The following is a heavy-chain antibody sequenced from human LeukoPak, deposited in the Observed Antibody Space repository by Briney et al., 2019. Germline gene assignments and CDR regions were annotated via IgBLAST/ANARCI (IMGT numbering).Heavy chain of an antibody. CDR2: ISYDGSNK. V-gene: IGHV3-30-3*01. J-gene: IGHJ4*02. D-gene: IGHD3-10*01. Sequence: PGGSLRLSCAASGFTFSSYAMHWVRQAPGKGLEWVAVISYDGSNKYYADSVKGRFTISRDNSKNTLYLQMNSLRAGDTAVYYCARDLARKSYYYGSGSYSHYFDYWGQGTLVTVSS. CDR1: GFTFSSYA. CDR3: ARDLARKSYYYGSGSYSHYFDY.